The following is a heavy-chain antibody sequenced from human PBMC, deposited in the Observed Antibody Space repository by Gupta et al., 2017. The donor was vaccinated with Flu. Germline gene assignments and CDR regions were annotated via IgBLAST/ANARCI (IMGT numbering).Heavy chain of an antibody. J-gene: IGHJ4*02. V-gene: IGHV3-30*18. CDR1: GFTFSSYG. CDR2: ISYDGSNK. CDR3: AKDHYYDSSGCFDY. Sequence: QVQLVESGGGVVQPGRSLRLSCAASGFTFSSYGMHWVRQAPGKGLEWVAVISYDGSNKYYADSVKGRFTISRDNSKNTLYLQMNSLRAEDTAVYYCAKDHYYDSSGCFDYWGQGTLVTVSS. D-gene: IGHD3-22*01.